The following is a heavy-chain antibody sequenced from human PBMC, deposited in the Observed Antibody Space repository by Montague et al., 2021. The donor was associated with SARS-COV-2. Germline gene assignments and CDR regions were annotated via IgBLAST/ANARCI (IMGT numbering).Heavy chain of an antibody. CDR2: IYYSAST. CDR3: ARSRWQWLLWEYYFDY. J-gene: IGHJ4*02. D-gene: IGHD5-12*01. V-gene: IGHV4-39*01. Sequence: SETLSLTCTVSGGSISSSSYNWSWNRQPPGKGLEWNGNIYYSASTYHNPTLKSRVTISADTSKNQFSLKLSSVTAADTALYYCARSRWQWLLWEYYFDYWGQGTLVTVSS. CDR1: GGSISSSSYN.